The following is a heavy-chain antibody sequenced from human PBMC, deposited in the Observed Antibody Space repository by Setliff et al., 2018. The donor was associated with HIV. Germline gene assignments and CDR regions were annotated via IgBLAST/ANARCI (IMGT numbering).Heavy chain of an antibody. V-gene: IGHV1-3*01. CDR2: INAGNGNT. Sequence: ASVKVSCKASGYTFTSYAMHWVRQAPGQRLEWMGWINAGNGNTKYSQKFQGRVTITRDTSASTAYMELSSLRSEDTAVYYCARALHYSNYVYFDYWGQGTLVTVSS. CDR1: GYTFTSYA. CDR3: ARALHYSNYVYFDY. J-gene: IGHJ4*02. D-gene: IGHD4-4*01.